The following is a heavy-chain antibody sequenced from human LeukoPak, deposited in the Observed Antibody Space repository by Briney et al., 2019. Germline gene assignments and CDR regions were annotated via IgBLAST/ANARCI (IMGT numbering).Heavy chain of an antibody. J-gene: IGHJ5*01. CDR1: AFNFSSCE. CDR2: ISSSGSTI. Sequence: GGSLRLSCAASAFNFSSCEMNWVRQAPGKGLEWVSYISSSGSTIYYAGSVKGRFTISRDNAKNSLYLQMNSLRAEDTAVYYCTTVPNLKQWLSPHRPDQPCYHDSWGHGILVTVSS. D-gene: IGHD6-19*01. CDR3: TTVPNLKQWLSPHRPDQPCYHDS. V-gene: IGHV3-48*03.